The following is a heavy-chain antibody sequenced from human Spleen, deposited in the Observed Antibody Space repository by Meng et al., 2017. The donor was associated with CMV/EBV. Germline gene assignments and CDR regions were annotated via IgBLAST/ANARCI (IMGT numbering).Heavy chain of an antibody. J-gene: IGHJ4*02. CDR1: GGSISRYY. D-gene: IGHD4-17*01. CDR2: IYYSGST. Sequence: GSLRLSCTVSGGSISRYYWSWIRQPPGKGLEWIGYIYYSGSTNYNPSLKSRVTISVDTSKNQFSLKLSSVTAADTAVYYCAREETVTNSGDYWGQGTLVTVSS. CDR3: AREETVTNSGDY. V-gene: IGHV4-59*12.